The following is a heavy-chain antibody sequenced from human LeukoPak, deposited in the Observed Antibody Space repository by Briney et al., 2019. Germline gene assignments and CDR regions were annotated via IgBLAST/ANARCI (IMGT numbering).Heavy chain of an antibody. D-gene: IGHD3-9*01. CDR1: GGSISSYY. CDR3: ARGLTYYDTLTGYDYFDY. V-gene: IGHV4-4*07. Sequence: KPSETLSLTCTVSGGSISSYYWSWIRQPAGKGLEWIGRIYTSGSTNYNPSLKSRVTMSVDTSKNQFSLKLSSVTAADTAVYYCARGLTYYDTLTGYDYFDYWGQGTLVTVSS. J-gene: IGHJ4*02. CDR2: IYTSGST.